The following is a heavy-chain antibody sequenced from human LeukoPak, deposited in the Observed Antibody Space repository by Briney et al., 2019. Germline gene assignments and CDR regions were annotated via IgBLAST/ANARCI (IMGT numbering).Heavy chain of an antibody. J-gene: IGHJ6*02. V-gene: IGHV1-2*02. D-gene: IGHD2-2*01. CDR2: INPNSGGT. CDR1: GYTFTGYY. CDR3: ARGHIVVVPAAMFMTNYGMDV. Sequence: GASVKVSCKSSGYTFTGYYMHWVRQAPGQGLEGMGWINPNSGGTNYAQKFRGRVTMTRDTSISTAYMELSILRSEDTAVYYCARGHIVVVPAAMFMTNYGMDVWGQGTTVTVSS.